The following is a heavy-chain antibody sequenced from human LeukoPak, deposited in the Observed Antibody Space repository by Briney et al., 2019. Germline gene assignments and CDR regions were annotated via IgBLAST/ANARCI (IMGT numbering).Heavy chain of an antibody. D-gene: IGHD2-2*01. J-gene: IGHJ3*02. CDR1: GHTFTSYG. V-gene: IGHV1-3*01. CDR2: ITAGNGNT. CDR3: AGYCSSTSCYWSDSFDI. Sequence: ASVKVSCKASGHTFTSYGISWVRQAPVQRLESMGWITAGNGNTKYSQKFQGRVTITRDTSASTAYMELSSLRSEDTAVYYCAGYCSSTSCYWSDSFDIWGQGTMVTVSS.